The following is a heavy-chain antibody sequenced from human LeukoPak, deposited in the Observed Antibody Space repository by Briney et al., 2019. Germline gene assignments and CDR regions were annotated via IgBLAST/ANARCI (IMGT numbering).Heavy chain of an antibody. CDR3: ARVPQQQLVRYYFDY. Sequence: SVKVSCKSSGGIFSNYAINWVQQAPGQGLEWMGRIIPILNITNYAQKFQGRVTITADKSTSTAYMELSSLRSEDTAVYYCARVPQQQLVRYYFDYWGQGTLVTVSS. CDR1: GGIFSNYA. J-gene: IGHJ4*02. V-gene: IGHV1-69*04. CDR2: IIPILNIT. D-gene: IGHD6-13*01.